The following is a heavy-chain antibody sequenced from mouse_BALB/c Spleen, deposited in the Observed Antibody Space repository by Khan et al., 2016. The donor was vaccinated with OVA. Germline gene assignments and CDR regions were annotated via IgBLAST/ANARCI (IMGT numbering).Heavy chain of an antibody. D-gene: IGHD2-3*01. CDR3: GRSPYENFAY. Sequence: EVKLVESGGGLVKPGGSLKLSCAVSGFTFSTFAMSWVRQTPEKRLEWVATISSDGDYTFYPDIVTGRFTISRDNAKNTLYLQMSSLRSEDTALYDCGRSPYENFAYWGQGTLVTVSA. CDR1: GFTFSTFA. V-gene: IGHV5-9-3*01. J-gene: IGHJ3*01. CDR2: ISSDGDYT.